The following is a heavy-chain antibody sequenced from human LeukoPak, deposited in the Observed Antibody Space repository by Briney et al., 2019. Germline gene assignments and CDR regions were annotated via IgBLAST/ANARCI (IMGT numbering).Heavy chain of an antibody. V-gene: IGHV1-46*01. D-gene: IGHD1-26*01. J-gene: IGHJ4*02. CDR2: NNPSGGRT. CDR3: SRELGGSYFDY. CDR1: GYTFSNYY. Sequence: ASVKVSCKASGYTFSNYYIHWVRQAPGQGLEWMGVNNPSGGRTTYAQKFQGRVTMTRDTSTSTAYMDLSSGRSDDTAVYYCSRELGGSYFDYWGQGTLVTVSS.